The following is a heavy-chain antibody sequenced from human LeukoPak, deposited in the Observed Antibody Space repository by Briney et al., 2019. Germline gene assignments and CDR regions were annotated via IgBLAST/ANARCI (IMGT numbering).Heavy chain of an antibody. CDR1: GFTFSNYN. J-gene: IGHJ4*02. CDR2: ISRTGTI. V-gene: IGHV3-69-1*01. Sequence: GGPLRLCCAASGFTFSNYNMNWLRQPPGRGLGWVSYISRTGTIYYADSVRGRFTISRDNAKNSLYLHMSSLRDEDTALYYCARDRSDGYHFDYWGQGTLVTVCS. CDR3: ARDRSDGYHFDY. D-gene: IGHD3-16*01.